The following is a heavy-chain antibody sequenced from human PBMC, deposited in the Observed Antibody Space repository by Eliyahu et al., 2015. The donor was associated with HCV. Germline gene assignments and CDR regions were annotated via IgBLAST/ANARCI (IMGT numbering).Heavy chain of an antibody. J-gene: IGHJ3*02. CDR1: GFTFSXYS. CDR3: ARSILTGGPEDAFDI. D-gene: IGHD7-27*01. CDR2: ISSSSSYI. V-gene: IGHV3-21*01. Sequence: EVQLVESGGGLVKPGGSLRLSCAASGFTFSXYSMNWVRQAPGKGLEWVSSISSSSSYIYYADSVKGRFTISRDNAKNSLYLQMNSLRAEDTAVYYCARSILTGGPEDAFDIWGQGTMVTVSS.